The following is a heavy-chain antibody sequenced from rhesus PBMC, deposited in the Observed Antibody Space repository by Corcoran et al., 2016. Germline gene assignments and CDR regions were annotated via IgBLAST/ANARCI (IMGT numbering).Heavy chain of an antibody. J-gene: IGHJ4*01. V-gene: IGHV4-147*01. CDR3: ARGGYYDTAYDY. Sequence: QLQLQESGPGLVKPSETLSLTCAVSSGSISSNWWSWIRQPPGKGLEWIGRISTISGSTSYNPSLKSRVTFSTDTSKNQFSLKLSSVTAADTAVYYCARGGYYDTAYDYWGQGVLVTVSS. CDR2: ISTISGST. D-gene: IGHD3-28*01. CDR1: SGSISSNW.